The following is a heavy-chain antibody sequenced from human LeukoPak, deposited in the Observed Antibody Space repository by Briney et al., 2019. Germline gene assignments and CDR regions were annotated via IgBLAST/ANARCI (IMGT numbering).Heavy chain of an antibody. V-gene: IGHV1-46*01. CDR3: ARGSGDSSCGGDCYDD. D-gene: IGHD2-21*01. J-gene: IGHJ4*02. Sequence: ASVKVSCKASGYTFTSYYMHWVRQAPGQGLEWMGIINPSGGSTSYAQKFQGRVTMTRDTSTSTVYMELSSLRAEDTAFYYCARGSGDSSCGGDCYDDWGQGTLVIVSS. CDR2: INPSGGST. CDR1: GYTFTSYY.